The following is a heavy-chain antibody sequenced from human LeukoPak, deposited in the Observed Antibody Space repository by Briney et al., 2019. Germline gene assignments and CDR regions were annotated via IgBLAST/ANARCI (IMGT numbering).Heavy chain of an antibody. J-gene: IGHJ5*02. V-gene: IGHV3-7*01. CDR2: IKQDGSEK. CDR3: ARVRGGILWFGEPWFDP. CDR1: GFTFSSYW. D-gene: IGHD3-10*01. Sequence: PGGSLRLSCAASGFTFSSYWMSWVRQAPGKGLEWVANIKQDGSEKYYVDSVKGRFTISRDNAKNSLYLQMSSLRAEDTAVYYCARVRGGILWFGEPWFDPWGQGTLVTVSS.